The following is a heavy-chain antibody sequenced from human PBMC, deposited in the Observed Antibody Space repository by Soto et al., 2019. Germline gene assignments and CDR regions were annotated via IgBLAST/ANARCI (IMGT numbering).Heavy chain of an antibody. Sequence: GESLKISCKVSGYRFTNYWIGCVRQMPGKGLEWMGIIYPGDSDTRYSPSFQGQVTISADKSISTAYLQWSSLKASDTAMYYCARRIAVAGIDPWGQGTLVTVSSGKKRGGESLKISCKGSGYSYGSFDSWGQGTLVTVSS. V-gene: IGHV5-51*01. CDR3: ARRIAVAGIDPWGQGTLVTVSSGKKRGGESLKISCKGSGYSYGSFDS. CDR2: IYPGDSDT. CDR1: GYRFTNYW. J-gene: IGHJ4*02. D-gene: IGHD5-18*01.